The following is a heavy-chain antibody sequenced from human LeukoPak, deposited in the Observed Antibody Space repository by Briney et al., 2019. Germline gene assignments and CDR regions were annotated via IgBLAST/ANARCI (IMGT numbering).Heavy chain of an antibody. D-gene: IGHD6-13*01. J-gene: IGHJ4*02. V-gene: IGHV3-30*03. CDR2: ISYDGSNK. CDR1: RFTFSSYG. Sequence: GRSLRLSCAASRFTFSSYGMHWVRQAPGKGLEWVALISYDGSNKYYADSVKGRFTISRDNSKNTLYLQMNSLRAEDTAVYYCARAGSSWSFVGYWGQGTRVTVSS. CDR3: ARAGSSWSFVGY.